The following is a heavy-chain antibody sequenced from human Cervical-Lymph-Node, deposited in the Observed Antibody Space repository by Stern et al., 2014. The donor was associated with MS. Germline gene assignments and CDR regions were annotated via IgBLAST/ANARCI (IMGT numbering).Heavy chain of an antibody. CDR2: IDPNSGGT. Sequence: QMQLVQSGAEVKKPGASVKVSCKASGYTFTGYYVHWVRQAPGQGLEWMGRIDPNSGGTNFAQKFQGRVTMTRDTSIGTAYMALSRLSSDDTAVYYCARPLGGYYGMDVWGQGTTVTVSS. CDR3: ARPLGGYYGMDV. D-gene: IGHD2-15*01. J-gene: IGHJ6*02. V-gene: IGHV1-2*06. CDR1: GYTFTGYY.